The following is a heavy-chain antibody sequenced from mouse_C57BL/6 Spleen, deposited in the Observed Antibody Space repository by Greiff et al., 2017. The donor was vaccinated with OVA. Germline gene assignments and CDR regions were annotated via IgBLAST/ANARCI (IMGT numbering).Heavy chain of an antibody. D-gene: IGHD1-1*01. CDR3: AREATTGYYYAMDY. Sequence: EVMLVESEGGLVQPGSSMKLSCTASGFTFSDYYMAWVRQVPEKGLEWVANINYDGSSTYYLDSLKSRFIISRDNAKNILYLQMSSLKSEDTATYYCAREATTGYYYAMDYWGQGTSVTVSS. CDR1: GFTFSDYY. V-gene: IGHV5-16*01. J-gene: IGHJ4*01. CDR2: INYDGSST.